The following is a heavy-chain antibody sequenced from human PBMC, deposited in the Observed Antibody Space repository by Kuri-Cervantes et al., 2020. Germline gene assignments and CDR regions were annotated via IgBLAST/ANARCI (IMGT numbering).Heavy chain of an antibody. J-gene: IGHJ4*02. CDR1: GGSVSSGSYY. Sequence: GSLRLSCTVSGGSVSSGSYYWGWIRQPPGKGLEWIGSIYYSGSTYYNPALRSRVTISVETSNNQFSLKLSSVTAADTAVYYCARAPLSIFDYWGQGTLVTVSS. V-gene: IGHV4-39*07. CDR3: ARAPLSIFDY. D-gene: IGHD2-15*01. CDR2: IYYSGST.